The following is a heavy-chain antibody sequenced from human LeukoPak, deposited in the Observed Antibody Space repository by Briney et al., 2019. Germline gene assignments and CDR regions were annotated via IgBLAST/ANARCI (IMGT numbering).Heavy chain of an antibody. CDR1: GYSFTSYW. J-gene: IGHJ4*02. V-gene: IGHV5-51*01. Sequence: GESLKISSQGSGYSFTSYWIGWVRPMPGKGLTWMGIIYPGDSDARYSPSFQGQVTISADKSISTAYLQWSSLKASDTAMYYCARRRDLYSGSYYPFDYWGQGTLVTVSS. CDR3: ARRRDLYSGSYYPFDY. D-gene: IGHD1-26*01. CDR2: IYPGDSDA.